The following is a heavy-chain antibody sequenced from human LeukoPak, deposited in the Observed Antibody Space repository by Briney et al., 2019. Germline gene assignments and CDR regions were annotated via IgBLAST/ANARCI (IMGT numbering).Heavy chain of an antibody. CDR2: VSSSSSYI. Sequence: GRSLRLSCAASGFTFSSYSMNWVRQAPGKGLEWVSSVSSSSSYIYYADSVKGRFTISRDNAKNSLSLQMNSLRAEDTAVYYCARVHISAWFMDSWGQGTLVTVSS. CDR1: GFTFSSYS. J-gene: IGHJ4*02. V-gene: IGHV3-21*01. D-gene: IGHD6-19*01. CDR3: ARVHISAWFMDS.